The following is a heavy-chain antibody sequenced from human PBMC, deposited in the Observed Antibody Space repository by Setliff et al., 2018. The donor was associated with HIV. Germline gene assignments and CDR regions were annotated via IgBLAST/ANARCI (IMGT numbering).Heavy chain of an antibody. CDR2: IDPSGDLT. J-gene: IGHJ4*02. D-gene: IGHD2-2*03. CDR1: GLTLSIYS. Sequence: HPGGSLRLSCAASGLTLSIYSMSWLRQAPGKGLDWVSAIDPSGDLTYYADSVKGRFTISRDNSKNVLSLQMNSLRAEDTAVYYCAKVDNGHCDSTSCRDFDYWGRGTLVTVSS. CDR3: AKVDNGHCDSTSCRDFDY. V-gene: IGHV3-23*01.